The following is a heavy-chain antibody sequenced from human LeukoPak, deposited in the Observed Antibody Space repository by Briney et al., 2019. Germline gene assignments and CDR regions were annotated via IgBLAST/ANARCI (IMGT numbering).Heavy chain of an antibody. CDR2: INPNSGGT. CDR1: GYTFTGYY. CDR3: ARGGDYYDSSGYCYHDY. D-gene: IGHD3-22*01. V-gene: IGHV1-2*02. Sequence: ASVKVSCKASGYTFTGYYMYWVRQAPGQGLEWMGWINPNSGGTNYAQKFQGRVTMTRDTSISTAYMELSRLRSDDTAVYYCARGGDYYDSSGYCYHDYWGQGTLVTVSS. J-gene: IGHJ4*02.